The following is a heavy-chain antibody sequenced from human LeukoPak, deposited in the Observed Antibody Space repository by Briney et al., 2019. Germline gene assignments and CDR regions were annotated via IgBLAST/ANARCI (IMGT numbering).Heavy chain of an antibody. CDR2: ISYDGSNK. CDR3: APTVTTLVPGTDYGMDV. CDR1: GFTFSSYA. V-gene: IGHV3-30-3*01. D-gene: IGHD4-17*01. J-gene: IGHJ6*02. Sequence: GRSLRLSCAASGFTFSSYAMHWVRQAPGKGLEWVAVISYDGSNKYYADSVKGRFTISRDNSKNTLYLQMNSLRAEDTAVYYCAPTVTTLVPGTDYGMDVWGQGTTVTVSS.